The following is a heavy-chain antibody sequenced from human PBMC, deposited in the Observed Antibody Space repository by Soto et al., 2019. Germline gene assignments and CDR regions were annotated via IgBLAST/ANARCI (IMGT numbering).Heavy chain of an antibody. CDR1: GVTFSSYA. D-gene: IGHD6-19*01. CDR3: EQHGYSSGWPLQ. V-gene: IGHV3-23*01. Sequence: EVQLLESGGGLVQPGGSLRLSCAASGVTFSSYAMSWVRQAPGKGLEWVSAISGSGGSTYYADSVKGRFTIPRDKSKHTLYLQMNSMRSEDTAVYYCEQHGYSSGWPLQWGKGPLFTVSS. CDR2: ISGSGGST. J-gene: IGHJ4*02.